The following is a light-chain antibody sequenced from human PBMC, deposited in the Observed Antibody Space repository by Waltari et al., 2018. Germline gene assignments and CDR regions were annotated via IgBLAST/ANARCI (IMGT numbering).Light chain of an antibody. Sequence: QSALTQPRPVSASPGQSVTISCPATSSHVGGFNYVPWFQQHPGEAPTLIIYDVTKRPSGVPGRFSGSKSGNTASLTISGLQAEDDSDYYCCSYAGFYTYVFGTGTKVTVL. J-gene: IGLJ1*01. CDR1: SSHVGGFNY. CDR3: CSYAGFYTYV. CDR2: DVT. V-gene: IGLV2-11*01.